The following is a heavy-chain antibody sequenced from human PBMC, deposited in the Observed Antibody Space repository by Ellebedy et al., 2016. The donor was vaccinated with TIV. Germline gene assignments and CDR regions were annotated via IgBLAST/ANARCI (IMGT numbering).Heavy chain of an antibody. CDR1: GYTFTGYY. CDR3: ARDSSSWYNTPWVGMDV. J-gene: IGHJ6*02. V-gene: IGHV1-2*02. CDR2: INPNSGGT. D-gene: IGHD6-13*01. Sequence: ASVKVSCXASGYTFTGYYMHWVRQAPGQGLEWMGWINPNSGGTNYAQKFQGRVTMTRDTSISTAYMELSRLRSDDTAVYYCARDSSSWYNTPWVGMDVWGQGTTVTVSS.